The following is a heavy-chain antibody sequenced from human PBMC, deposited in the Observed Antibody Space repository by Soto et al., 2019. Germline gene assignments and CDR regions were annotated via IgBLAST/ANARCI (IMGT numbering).Heavy chain of an antibody. CDR2: ISYDGSNK. J-gene: IGHJ4*02. D-gene: IGHD4-4*01. CDR3: AKTRYSNSDSYFDV. Sequence: GGPLRLFFAASVLTLSRYCMHWFRKAPGKGLEWVAVISYDGSNKYYADSVKGRFTISRDNSKNTLYLQMNSLRAEDTAVYYCAKTRYSNSDSYFDVRGQGNLVTGS. CDR1: VLTLSRYC. V-gene: IGHV3-30*18.